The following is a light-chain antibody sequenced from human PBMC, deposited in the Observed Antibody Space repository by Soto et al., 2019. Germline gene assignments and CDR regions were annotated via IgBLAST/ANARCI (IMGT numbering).Light chain of an antibody. CDR3: SSYTSSSTLEGV. Sequence: QSALTQPASVSGSPGQSLTISCTGTSSDVGGYNYVSWYQQHPGKAPKLMIYDVSNRPSGVSNRFSGSKSGNTASLTISGLQAEDEADYYCSSYTSSSTLEGVFGTGTKVTVL. J-gene: IGLJ1*01. CDR2: DVS. V-gene: IGLV2-14*01. CDR1: SSDVGGYNY.